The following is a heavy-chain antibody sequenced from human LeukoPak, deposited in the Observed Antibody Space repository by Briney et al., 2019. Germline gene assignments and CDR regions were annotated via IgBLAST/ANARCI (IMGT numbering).Heavy chain of an antibody. V-gene: IGHV1-18*04. D-gene: IGHD6-13*01. CDR1: GYTFPSYF. Sequence: ASVKVSCKASGYTFPSYFMHWVRQAPGQGLEWMGWISAYNGNTNYAQKLQGRVTMTTDTSTSTAYMELRSLRSDDTAVYYCARDGRAAAEKNFDYWGQGTLVTVSS. CDR3: ARDGRAAAEKNFDY. CDR2: ISAYNGNT. J-gene: IGHJ4*02.